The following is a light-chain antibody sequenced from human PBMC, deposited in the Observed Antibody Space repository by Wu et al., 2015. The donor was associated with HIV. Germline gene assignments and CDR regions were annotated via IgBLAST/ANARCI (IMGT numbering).Light chain of an antibody. CDR3: QQYNNWPPWT. V-gene: IGKV3-15*01. CDR2: GAS. CDR1: QNVYKS. J-gene: IGKJ1*01. Sequence: ETLMTQSPVTLSVSPGERVTLSCRASQNVYKSLAWYQHKPGQAPRLLIYGASTRATGIPARFSGSGSETDFTLTISSLQSEDFAVYYCQQYNNWPPWTFGQGTKVEMK.